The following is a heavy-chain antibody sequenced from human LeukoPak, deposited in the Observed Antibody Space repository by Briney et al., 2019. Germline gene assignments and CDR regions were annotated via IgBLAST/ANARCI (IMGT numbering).Heavy chain of an antibody. CDR2: INPNSGGT. CDR3: ATAPYDSSGYCLY. D-gene: IGHD3-22*01. V-gene: IGHV1-2*02. J-gene: IGHJ4*02. Sequence: ASVKVSCKASGYTFTGYYMHWVRQAPGQGLEWMGWINPNSGGTNYAQKFQGRVTMTDDTSTDTAYMELSSLRSEDTAVYYCATAPYDSSGYCLYWGQGTLVTVSS. CDR1: GYTFTGYY.